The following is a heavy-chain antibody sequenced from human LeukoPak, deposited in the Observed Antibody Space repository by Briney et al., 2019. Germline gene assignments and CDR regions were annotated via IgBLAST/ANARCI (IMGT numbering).Heavy chain of an antibody. V-gene: IGHV3-23*01. CDR1: GFTFSSYA. J-gene: IGHJ4*02. CDR3: AKDGVSSGWPYYFDY. D-gene: IGHD6-19*01. CDR2: ISGSGGST. Sequence: PGGSLRLSCAASGFTFSSYAMSWVRQAPGKGLEWVPAISGSGGSTYYADSVKGRFTISRDNSKNTLYLQMNSLRAEDTAVYYCAKDGVSSGWPYYFDYWGQGTLVTVSS.